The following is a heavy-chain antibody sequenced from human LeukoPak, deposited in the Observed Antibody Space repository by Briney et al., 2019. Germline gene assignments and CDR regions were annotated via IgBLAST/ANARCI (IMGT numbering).Heavy chain of an antibody. Sequence: PSETLSLTCTVSGGSISSSSYYWGWIRQAPGKGLEWVSYISSSSSTIYYADSVKGRFTISRDNAKNSLYLQMNSLRAEDTAVYYCARSNRRLLPDYFDYWGQGTLVTVSS. D-gene: IGHD1-14*01. CDR2: ISSSSSTI. J-gene: IGHJ4*02. CDR1: GGSISSSS. CDR3: ARSNRRLLPDYFDY. V-gene: IGHV3-48*01.